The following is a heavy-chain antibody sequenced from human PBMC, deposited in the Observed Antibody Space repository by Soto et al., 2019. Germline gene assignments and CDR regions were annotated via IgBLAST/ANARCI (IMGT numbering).Heavy chain of an antibody. CDR3: AREKAIAAGPPSFDP. Sequence: SQTLSLTCAISGDSVSSNSAAWNWIRQSPSRGLEWLGRTYYRSKWYNDYAVSVKSRITINPDTSKNQLSLQLNSVTPEDTAVYYCAREKAIAAGPPSFDPWGQGTLVTVSS. J-gene: IGHJ5*02. V-gene: IGHV6-1*01. D-gene: IGHD6-6*01. CDR1: GDSVSSNSAA. CDR2: TYYRSKWYN.